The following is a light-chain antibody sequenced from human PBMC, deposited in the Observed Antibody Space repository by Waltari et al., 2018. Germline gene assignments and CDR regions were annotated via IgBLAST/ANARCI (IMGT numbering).Light chain of an antibody. J-gene: IGKJ5*01. Sequence: ERVMTQSPASLSVAPGKRANLHCRASQSVSSNLAWYQQNPGQAPSLLIYGASTMATGIPARFSGSGSGTEFTLTISSLQSEDSAVYYCQQYHDWLPIPFGQGTRLEIK. CDR1: QSVSSN. CDR3: QQYHDWLPIP. V-gene: IGKV3-15*01. CDR2: GAS.